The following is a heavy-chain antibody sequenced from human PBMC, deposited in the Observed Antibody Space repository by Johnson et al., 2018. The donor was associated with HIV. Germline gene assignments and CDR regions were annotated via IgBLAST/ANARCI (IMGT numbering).Heavy chain of an antibody. D-gene: IGHD3-22*01. V-gene: IGHV3-20*04. CDR2: INWNGAST. Sequence: VQLVESGGGVVRPGGSLRLSCAASGFTFDDYGMSWVRQVPGKGLEWVSGINWNGASTGYADSVKGRFTISRDNSKNTLYLQMNSLRAEDTAVYYCAKHSSGYRDAFDIWGQGTMVTVSS. CDR3: AKHSSGYRDAFDI. CDR1: GFTFDDYG. J-gene: IGHJ3*02.